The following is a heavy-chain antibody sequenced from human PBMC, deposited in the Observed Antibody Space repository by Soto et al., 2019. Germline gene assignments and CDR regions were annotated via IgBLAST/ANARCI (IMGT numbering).Heavy chain of an antibody. V-gene: IGHV1-69*08. CDR2: IIPILGRA. J-gene: IGHJ3*02. D-gene: IGHD2-21*01. CDR1: GGTSSSYT. Sequence: QVQLVQSGAEVKKPGSSVKVSCKASGGTSSSYTISWVRQAPGQGLEWMGRIIPILGRANYAQRFQGRDTITADKSTSTASMELSSLRSEDTAVYYCARDPHPNLWADAFDIWGQGTMVTVSS. CDR3: ARDPHPNLWADAFDI.